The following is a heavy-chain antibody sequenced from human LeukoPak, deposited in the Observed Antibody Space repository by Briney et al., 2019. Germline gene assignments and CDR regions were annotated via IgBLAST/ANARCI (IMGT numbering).Heavy chain of an antibody. J-gene: IGHJ4*02. D-gene: IGHD6-13*01. CDR2: INPNSGGT. CDR3: ARVASSSAFDY. Sequence: ASVKISFKASGYTFTGYYMHWVRQAPGQGLEWMGWINPNSGGTNYAQKFQGRVTMTRDTSISTAYMELSRLRSDDTAVYYCARVASSSAFDYWGQGTLVTVSS. V-gene: IGHV1-2*02. CDR1: GYTFTGYY.